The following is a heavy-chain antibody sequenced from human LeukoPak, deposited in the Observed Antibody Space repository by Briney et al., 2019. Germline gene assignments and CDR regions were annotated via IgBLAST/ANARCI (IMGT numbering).Heavy chain of an antibody. CDR2: IWYDGSNK. D-gene: IGHD5-18*01. V-gene: IGHV3-33*01. J-gene: IGHJ4*02. CDR3: AREGVGSYGSFAY. Sequence: GGSLRLSCAASGFTFSSYGMHWVRQVPGKGLEWVAVIWYDGSNKYYADSVKGRFTISRDNSKNTLYLQMNSLRAEDTAVYYCAREGVGSYGSFAYWGQGTLVTVSS. CDR1: GFTFSSYG.